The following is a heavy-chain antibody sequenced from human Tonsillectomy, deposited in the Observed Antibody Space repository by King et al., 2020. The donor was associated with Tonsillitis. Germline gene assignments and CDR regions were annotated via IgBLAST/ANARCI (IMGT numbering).Heavy chain of an antibody. CDR3: ARQKRTVVVPAAMWFYYYGMDV. CDR2: IYYSGST. V-gene: IGHV4-39*01. Sequence: QLQESGPGLVKPSETLSLTCTVSGGSISSSSYYWGWIRQPPGKGLEWIGSIYYSGSTYYNPSLKSRVTISVDTSKNQFSLKLSSVTAADTAVYYCARQKRTVVVPAAMWFYYYGMDVWGQGTTVTVS. D-gene: IGHD2-2*01. J-gene: IGHJ6*02. CDR1: GGSISSSSYY.